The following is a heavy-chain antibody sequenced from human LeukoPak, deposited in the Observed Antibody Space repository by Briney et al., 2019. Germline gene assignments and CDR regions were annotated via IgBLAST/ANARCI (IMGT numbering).Heavy chain of an antibody. V-gene: IGHV3-48*03. CDR3: ARDAHSGDG. CDR2: NSNRGAHI. CDR1: GLTFRNYE. D-gene: IGHD6-25*01. Sequence: GGALRLSCAASGLTFRNYEMNWVRQAPGKGLEGVSYNSNRGAHIFYADSVKGRFTVSRDNAENSLFLQMNSLRPEDTAVYYCARDAHSGDGWGQGTLVTVSS. J-gene: IGHJ4*02.